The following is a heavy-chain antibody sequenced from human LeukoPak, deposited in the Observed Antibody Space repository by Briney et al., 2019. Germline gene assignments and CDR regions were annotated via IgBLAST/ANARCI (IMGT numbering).Heavy chain of an antibody. CDR3: ARYCSRTNCSAFDY. J-gene: IGHJ4*02. CDR2: IHYSGST. CDR1: GGSISSGTYY. V-gene: IGHV4-39*01. Sequence: SETLSLTCSVSGGSISSGTYYWGWIRQPPGKGLEWIGSIHYSGSTYYNPSLMSRVTIFVDTSKKQFSLKLSFVTAADSALYYCARYCSRTNCSAFDYWGQGTLVTVSS. D-gene: IGHD2-2*01.